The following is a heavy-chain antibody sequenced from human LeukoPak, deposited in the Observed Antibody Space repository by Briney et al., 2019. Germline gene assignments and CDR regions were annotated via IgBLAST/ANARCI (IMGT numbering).Heavy chain of an antibody. CDR1: GYPISSGYY. Sequence: SETLSLTCAVSGYPISSGYYWGWIRQPPGKGLEWIGSIYHSGSTYYYPSLKSRVTISVDTSKNQFSLKLSSVTAADTAVYYCARRVAARPLWYFDYWGQGTLVTVSS. V-gene: IGHV4-38-2*01. D-gene: IGHD6-6*01. CDR2: IYHSGST. J-gene: IGHJ4*02. CDR3: ARRVAARPLWYFDY.